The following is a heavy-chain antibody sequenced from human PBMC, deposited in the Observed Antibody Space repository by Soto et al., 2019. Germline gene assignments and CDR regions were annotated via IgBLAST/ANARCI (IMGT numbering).Heavy chain of an antibody. D-gene: IGHD3-10*01. CDR2: INPNSGGT. Sequence: ASVKVSCKASGYTFTGYDMHWVRQAPGQGLEWMGWINPNSGGTNYAQKFQGRVTMTRDTSISTAYMELSRLRSDDTAVYYCARDPDYYGSGSRKESNWFDPWGQGTLVTVSS. V-gene: IGHV1-2*02. CDR1: GYTFTGYD. CDR3: ARDPDYYGSGSRKESNWFDP. J-gene: IGHJ5*02.